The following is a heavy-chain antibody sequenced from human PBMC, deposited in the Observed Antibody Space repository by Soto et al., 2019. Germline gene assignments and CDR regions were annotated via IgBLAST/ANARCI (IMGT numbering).Heavy chain of an antibody. D-gene: IGHD3-10*01. V-gene: IGHV3-33*01. CDR3: ATDAGGAPFDY. CDR2: IWNDGSNE. CDR1: GFTFRSYG. J-gene: IGHJ4*02. Sequence: PGGSLRLSCAASGFTFRSYGMHWVRQTPGKGLDWVALIWNDGSNENYADSVKGRFTISRDNSRSTLYLQMNSLRAEDTAIYYCATDAGGAPFDYWGQGVLVTVSS.